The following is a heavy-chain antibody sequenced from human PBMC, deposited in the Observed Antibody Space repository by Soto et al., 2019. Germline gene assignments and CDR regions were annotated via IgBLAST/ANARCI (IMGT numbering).Heavy chain of an antibody. CDR2: IYYTGTT. Sequence: SETLSLTCTVSGGSIGSGDYYWSWIRQPPGKGLEWIGYIYYTGTTYYNPSLKSRVTISVDTSKNQFSLKLNSVTAADTAVYFCARFRSVVTVFEAFDSWGQGTLVTVSS. D-gene: IGHD2-21*02. CDR3: ARFRSVVTVFEAFDS. V-gene: IGHV4-30-4*01. CDR1: GGSIGSGDYY. J-gene: IGHJ4*02.